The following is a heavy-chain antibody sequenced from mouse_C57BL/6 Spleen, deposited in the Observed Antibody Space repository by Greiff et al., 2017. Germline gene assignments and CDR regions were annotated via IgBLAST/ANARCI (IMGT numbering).Heavy chain of an antibody. J-gene: IGHJ2*01. V-gene: IGHV7-3*01. CDR3: ARYEGYFDY. CDR1: GFTFTDYY. CDR2: IRNKANGYTT. Sequence: EVMLVESGGGLVQPGGSLSLSCAASGFTFTDYYMSWVRQPPGKALEWLGFIRNKANGYTTEYSASVKGRFTISRDNSQSILYLQMNALTAEDSATYYCARYEGYFDYWGQGTTLTVSS.